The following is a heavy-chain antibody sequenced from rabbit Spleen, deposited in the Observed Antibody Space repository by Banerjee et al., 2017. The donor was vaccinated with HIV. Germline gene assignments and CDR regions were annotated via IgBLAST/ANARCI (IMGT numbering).Heavy chain of an antibody. CDR1: GFDFSNYG. D-gene: IGHD4-1*01. J-gene: IGHJ4*01. V-gene: IGHV1S47*01. CDR3: VREVAGKFSL. CDR2: IDPIFGRT. Sequence: QEQLEESGGGLVQPGGSLKLSCKASGFDFSNYGVSWVRQAPGKGLEWIGYIDPIFGRTYYASWVNGRFTISSHNAQNTLYLQLNSLTAADTATYFCVREVAGKFSLWGPGTLVTVS.